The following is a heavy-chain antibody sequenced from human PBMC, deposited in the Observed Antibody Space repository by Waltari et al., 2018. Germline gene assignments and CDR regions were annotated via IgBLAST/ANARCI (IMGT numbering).Heavy chain of an antibody. CDR2: IYPDDSDSDT. V-gene: IGHV5-51*03. CDR3: ARCVEMATSLDY. D-gene: IGHD5-12*01. CDR1: GYSFTSYW. Sequence: EVQLVQSGAEVKKPGESLKISCKGSGYSFTSYWIGWVRQMPGKGLEWMGIIYPDDSDSDTKYSPSFQGQVTISADKSISTAYLQWSSLKASDTAIYYCARCVEMATSLDYWGQGTLVTVSS. J-gene: IGHJ4*02.